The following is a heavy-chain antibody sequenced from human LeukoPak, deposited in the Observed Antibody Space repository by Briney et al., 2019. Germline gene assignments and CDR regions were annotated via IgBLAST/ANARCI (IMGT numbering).Heavy chain of an antibody. D-gene: IGHD6-6*01. CDR1: GYTFTSYG. J-gene: IGHJ4*02. Sequence: ASVKVSCKASGYTFTSYGISWVRQAPGQGLEWMGWISTYKGNTNYAQKLQGRVTVTTDTSTSTVYMELRSLRSDDTAVYYCGRSMDSSTSRLIEYWGQGTLVTVSS. CDR3: GRSMDSSTSRLIEY. V-gene: IGHV1-18*01. CDR2: ISTYKGNT.